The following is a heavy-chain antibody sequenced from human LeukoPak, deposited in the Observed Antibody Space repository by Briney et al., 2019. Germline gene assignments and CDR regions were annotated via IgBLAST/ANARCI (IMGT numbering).Heavy chain of an antibody. CDR3: ARVHTGYCSGGSCPYYFDY. J-gene: IGHJ4*02. CDR1: GFTFDDYA. V-gene: IGHV3-9*01. D-gene: IGHD2-15*01. CDR2: ISWNSGSI. Sequence: PGGSLRLSCAASGFTFDDYAMHWVRQAPGKGLEWVSGISWNSGSIGYADSVKGRFTISRDNAKNSLYLQMNSPRAEDTAVYYCARVHTGYCSGGSCPYYFDYWGQGTLVTVSS.